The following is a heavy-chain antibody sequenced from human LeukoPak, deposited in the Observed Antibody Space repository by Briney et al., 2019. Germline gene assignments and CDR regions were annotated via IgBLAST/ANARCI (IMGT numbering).Heavy chain of an antibody. CDR1: GFTFSSYA. V-gene: IGHV3-48*04. CDR2: ISSSSDTI. Sequence: GGSLRLSCAASGFTFSSYAMSWVRQAPGQGLEWFSYISSSSDTIYYADSVKGRFTISRNNAKNSLYLQMNSLRVEDTAVYYCASGMRVGPNIWGQGTLVTVSS. CDR3: ASGMRVGPNI. J-gene: IGHJ4*02. D-gene: IGHD1-26*01.